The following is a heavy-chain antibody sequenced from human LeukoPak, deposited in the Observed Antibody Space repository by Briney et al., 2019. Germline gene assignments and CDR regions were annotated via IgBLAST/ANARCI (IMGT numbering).Heavy chain of an antibody. CDR3: ARGGFGYYYGMDV. J-gene: IGHJ6*02. CDR2: ISSSSSYI. D-gene: IGHD3-10*01. V-gene: IGHV3-21*01. Sequence: DGRRNAKEKGLEWLSSISSSSSYIYYVDSVKGRFTISRDNAKNSLYLQMNSLRAEDTAVYYCARGGFGYYYGMDVWGQGTTVTVSS.